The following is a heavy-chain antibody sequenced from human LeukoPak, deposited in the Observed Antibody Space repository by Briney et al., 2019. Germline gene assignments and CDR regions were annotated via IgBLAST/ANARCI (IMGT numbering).Heavy chain of an antibody. CDR2: IYYSGST. V-gene: IGHV4-61*01. CDR3: ALFAAVPGLVAADY. Sequence: SETLSLTCTVSGGSISSGNYYWSWIRQPPGKGLEWIGYIYYSGSTNYNPSLKSRVTISVDTSKNQFSLKLSSVTAADTAVYYCALFAAVPGLVAADYWGQGTLVTVSS. D-gene: IGHD6-13*01. J-gene: IGHJ4*02. CDR1: GGSISSGNYY.